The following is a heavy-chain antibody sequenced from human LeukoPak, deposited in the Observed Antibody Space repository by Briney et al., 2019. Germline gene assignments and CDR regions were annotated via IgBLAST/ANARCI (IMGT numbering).Heavy chain of an antibody. J-gene: IGHJ4*02. Sequence: PGRSLRLSCAASGFTFSDYALHWVRQAPGKGLEWVANIKQDGSEKYYVDSVKGRFTISRDNAKNSLYLQMNSLRAEDTAVYYCAKEMYYYGSGSYLENDYWGQGTLVTVSS. CDR1: GFTFSDYA. CDR3: AKEMYYYGSGSYLENDY. CDR2: IKQDGSEK. D-gene: IGHD3-10*01. V-gene: IGHV3-7*03.